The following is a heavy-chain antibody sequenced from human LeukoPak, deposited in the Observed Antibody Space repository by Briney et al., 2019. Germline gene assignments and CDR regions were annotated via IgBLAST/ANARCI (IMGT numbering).Heavy chain of an antibody. J-gene: IGHJ5*02. D-gene: IGHD4-17*01. CDR3: ARDVHGDYGSGWFDP. CDR1: GGTFNNSA. CDR2: IMPLFGTA. V-gene: IGHV1-69*05. Sequence: SVKVSCKTSGGTFNNSAISWVRQAPGQGLEWLGGIMPLFGTAGYAQKFQGRVTITKDESTRTVYLELTSLTSDDMAVYYCARDVHGDYGSGWFDPWGQGTLVSVSS.